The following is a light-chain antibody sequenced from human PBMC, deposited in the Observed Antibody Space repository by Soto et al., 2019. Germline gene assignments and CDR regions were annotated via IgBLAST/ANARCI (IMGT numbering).Light chain of an antibody. V-gene: IGLV2-14*01. CDR1: SSDVGGYNY. J-gene: IGLJ1*01. CDR3: SSYTSSRALDV. Sequence: QSALTQPASVSGSPGQSITISCTGTSSDVGGYNYVSWYQQHPGKAPKLMIYDVSNRPSGVSNRFSGSKSGNTASLTIYGLQAEDEAEYYCSSYTSSRALDVLGTGTKLTVL. CDR2: DVS.